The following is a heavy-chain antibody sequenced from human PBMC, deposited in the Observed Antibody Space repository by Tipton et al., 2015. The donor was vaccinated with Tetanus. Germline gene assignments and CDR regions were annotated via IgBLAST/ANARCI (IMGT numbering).Heavy chain of an antibody. CDR1: GYSFISHD. CDR2: MNPNSGNT. D-gene: IGHD6-19*01. CDR3: ATYRSGWYNYFDY. V-gene: IGHV1-8*01. J-gene: IGHJ4*02. Sequence: QSGAEVKQPGASVKVSCKASGYSFISHDIFWVRQATGQGLEWMGWMNPNSGNTGYAQKFQGRVTMTRNTSISTAYMELSSLRSEDTAVYYCATYRSGWYNYFDYWGQGTLVTVSS.